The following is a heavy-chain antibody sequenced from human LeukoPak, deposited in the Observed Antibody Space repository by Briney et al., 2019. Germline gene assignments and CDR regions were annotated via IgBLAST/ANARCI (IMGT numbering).Heavy chain of an antibody. V-gene: IGHV3-13*01. CDR1: GFTFSSFD. Sequence: GGSLRLSCAASGFTFSSFDIHWVRQPTGQGLEWVSTIGTASDTYYPGSVEGRFTLSRDNAKNSLYLQMNSLTAGDTAVYYCARGPPRGKYYYMDVWGKGTTVTVSS. D-gene: IGHD1-1*01. J-gene: IGHJ6*03. CDR3: ARGPPRGKYYYMDV. CDR2: IGTASDT.